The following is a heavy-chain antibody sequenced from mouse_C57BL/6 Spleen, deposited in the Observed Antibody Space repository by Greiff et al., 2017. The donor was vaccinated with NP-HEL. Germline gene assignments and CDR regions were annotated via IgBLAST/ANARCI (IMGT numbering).Heavy chain of an antibody. CDR2: IHPNSGST. J-gene: IGHJ3*01. V-gene: IGHV1-64*01. CDR1: GYTFTSYW. CDR3: ARDGDYPWFAY. Sequence: VQLQQPGAELVKPGASVKLSCKASGYTFTSYWMHWVKQRPGQGLEWIGMIHPNSGSTNYNEKFKSKATLTVDKSSSTAYMQLSSLTSEDSAVYYCARDGDYPWFAYWGQGTLVTVSA. D-gene: IGHD2-13*01.